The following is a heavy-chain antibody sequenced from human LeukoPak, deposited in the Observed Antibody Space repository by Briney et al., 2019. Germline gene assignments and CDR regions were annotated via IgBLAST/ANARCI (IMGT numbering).Heavy chain of an antibody. J-gene: IGHJ3*02. CDR2: IYYSGST. Sequence: PSETLSLTCTVSGGSISSYYWSWIRQPPGKGLEWIGYIYYSGSTNYNPSLKSRVTISVDTSKNQFSLKLSSVTAADTAVYYCAAWSPVLRFLADDAFDIWGQGTMVTVSS. D-gene: IGHD3-3*01. CDR1: GGSISSYY. V-gene: IGHV4-59*01. CDR3: AAWSPVLRFLADDAFDI.